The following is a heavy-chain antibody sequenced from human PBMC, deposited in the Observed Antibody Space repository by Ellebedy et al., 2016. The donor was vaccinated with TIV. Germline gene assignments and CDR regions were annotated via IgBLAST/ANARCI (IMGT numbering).Heavy chain of an antibody. CDR1: GFDFIYYG. CDR3: ASKAAAYYFDN. Sequence: GESLKISCAASGFDFIYYGMHWVRQAPGKGLEGVAFIQYDETEIYYADSVKGRFTISRDNSRNTLYLQMHNLRAEDKAKYYCASKAAAYYFDNWGQGTLVTVSS. V-gene: IGHV3-30*02. J-gene: IGHJ4*02. CDR2: IQYDETEI. D-gene: IGHD2-2*01.